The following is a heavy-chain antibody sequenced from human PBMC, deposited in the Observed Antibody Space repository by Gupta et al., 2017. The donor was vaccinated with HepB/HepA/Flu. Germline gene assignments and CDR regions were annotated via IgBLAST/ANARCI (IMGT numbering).Heavy chain of an antibody. V-gene: IGHV1-69*12. CDR2: IILVCEMR. CDR3: ETNKRSSYFEF. Sequence: QVLLVQSGTEVNKPGSSVKMSCKASGGTFSSFARTWVRQAPGQGLARMGRIILVCEMRNYAPKFNDRVTVTEYEYTNTVTMAWRNLRSEDTSLSCCETNKRSSYFEFWGPGALV. D-gene: IGHD2-8*01. CDR1: GGTFSSFA. J-gene: IGHJ4*02.